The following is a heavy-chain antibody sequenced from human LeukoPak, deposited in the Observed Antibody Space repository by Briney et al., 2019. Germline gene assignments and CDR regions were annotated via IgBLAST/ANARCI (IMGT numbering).Heavy chain of an antibody. CDR1: GFTFSSYE. CDR3: ARHVYSGSYFDY. J-gene: IGHJ4*02. V-gene: IGHV3-48*03. CDR2: ISSSGSTI. D-gene: IGHD1-26*01. Sequence: PGGSLRLSCAASGFTFSSYEMNWVRQAPGKGLEWVSYISSSGSTIYYADSVKGRFTISRDNAKNSLYLQMNSLRAEDTAVYYCARHVYSGSYFDYWGQGTLVTVSS.